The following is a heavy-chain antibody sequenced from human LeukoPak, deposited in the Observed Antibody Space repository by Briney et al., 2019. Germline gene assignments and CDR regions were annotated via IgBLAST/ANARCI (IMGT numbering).Heavy chain of an antibody. V-gene: IGHV4-39*01. CDR2: IYYSGST. CDR1: GGPIRSSSYY. Sequence: PSVTLSLTCTVSGGPIRSSSYYWGWIRQPPGKGLEWYGSIYYSGSTYYIPSLKSRDTISVDTSKNQFSLELRSGTAADTALYYCARSYNDSLTRHLSGFDYWGQATLVTVSS. J-gene: IGHJ4*02. D-gene: IGHD3-9*01. CDR3: ARSYNDSLTRHLSGFDY.